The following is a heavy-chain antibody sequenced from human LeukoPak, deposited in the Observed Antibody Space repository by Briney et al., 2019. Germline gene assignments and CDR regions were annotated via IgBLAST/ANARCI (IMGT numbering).Heavy chain of an antibody. J-gene: IGHJ4*02. CDR3: ARGGAGQIYFDY. D-gene: IGHD3-16*01. V-gene: IGHV3-21*01. Sequence: GGSLRLSCAASGFTLSSYSMNWVRQAPGKGPEWVSSISSSSSYIYYADSVKGRFTISRDNAKNSLYLQMNSLRAEDTAVYYCARGGAGQIYFDYWGQGTLVTVSS. CDR2: ISSSSSYI. CDR1: GFTLSSYS.